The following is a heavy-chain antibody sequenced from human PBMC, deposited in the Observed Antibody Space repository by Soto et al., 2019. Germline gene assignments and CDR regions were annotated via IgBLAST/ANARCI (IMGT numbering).Heavy chain of an antibody. V-gene: IGHV2-5*02. Sequence: QITLKESGPTLVKPTQTLTLTCTFSGFSLSTSGVGVGWIRQPPGKALEWLALIYWDDDKRYSPSLKSRLTITKDTSKNQVVLTMTNMDPVDTATYYCAHRTYYYDRAYAFDIWGQGTMVTVSS. CDR2: IYWDDDK. CDR1: GFSLSTSGVG. J-gene: IGHJ3*02. CDR3: AHRTYYYDRAYAFDI. D-gene: IGHD3-22*01.